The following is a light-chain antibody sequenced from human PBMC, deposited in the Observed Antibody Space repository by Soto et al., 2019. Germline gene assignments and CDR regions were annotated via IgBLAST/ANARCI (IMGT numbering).Light chain of an antibody. CDR3: SSYTSSSTPLV. CDR2: DVT. J-gene: IGLJ3*02. V-gene: IGLV2-14*01. Sequence: QSVLTQPASVSGSPGQSITISCTGTSSDVGGYNYVSWYQQHPGKAPKLMIYDVTNRPSGVSNRFSGSKSGNTASLTISGLQAEDEADYYCSSYTSSSTPLVFGGGTKLTFL. CDR1: SSDVGGYNY.